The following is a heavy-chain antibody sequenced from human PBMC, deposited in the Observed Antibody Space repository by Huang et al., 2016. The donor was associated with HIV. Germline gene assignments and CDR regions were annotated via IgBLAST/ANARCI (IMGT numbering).Heavy chain of an antibody. Sequence: EVRLVESGGGLVHPGGSLRLSCVVSGFDCSDYGMKWVRRNVGTGLDWVASISSDGNYISSSDSVRGRFTIFRDNAKNSVSLQMNILGAEDTAVYFCARVDAAANMMGVDLWGLGSLVTVSS. CDR3: ARVDAAANMMGVDL. J-gene: IGHJ4*02. V-gene: IGHV3-21*02. CDR1: GFDCSDYG. D-gene: IGHD2-2*01. CDR2: ISSDGNYI.